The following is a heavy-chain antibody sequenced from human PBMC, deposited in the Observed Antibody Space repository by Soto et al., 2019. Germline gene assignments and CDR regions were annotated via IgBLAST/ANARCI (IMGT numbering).Heavy chain of an antibody. CDR3: AGRYCSGGSCYPEHYLDS. Sequence: PGGSLTLSCEASGFTITECSMSWIRQAPGKGLEWVSYICSSGSTIHYADSVKGRFTISRDNAKSSLYLQMDSLRAEDTAVYYCAGRYCSGGSCYPEHYLDSWGQGTLVTVSS. D-gene: IGHD2-15*01. CDR2: ICSSGSTI. CDR1: GFTITECS. V-gene: IGHV3-11*01. J-gene: IGHJ4*02.